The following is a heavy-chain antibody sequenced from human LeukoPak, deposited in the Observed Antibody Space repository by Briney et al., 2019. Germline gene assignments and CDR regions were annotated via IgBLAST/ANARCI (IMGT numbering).Heavy chain of an antibody. V-gene: IGHV3-23*01. J-gene: IGHJ4*02. CDR1: GFTFSTYG. CDR3: AKDRLGAMMYFDF. D-gene: IGHD1-26*01. CDR2: ISGSGGST. Sequence: PGGSLRLSCEASGFTFSTYGMSWVRQAPRKGLEWVSAISGSGGSTYYADSVKGRVTISRDNSKNTLYLQVSSLRVEDTAVYYCAKDRLGAMMYFDFWGQGTLVTVSS.